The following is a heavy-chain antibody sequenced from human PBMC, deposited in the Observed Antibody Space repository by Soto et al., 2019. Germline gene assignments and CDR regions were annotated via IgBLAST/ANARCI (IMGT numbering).Heavy chain of an antibody. CDR3: ARDLNPSNYYFDY. CDR2: IYFTGHP. CDR1: GGSISSGGYY. V-gene: IGHV4-61*08. Sequence: PSETLSLTCTVSGGSISSGGYYWSWIRQAPGKGLEWIGYIYFTGHPNYNPSLKSRVSMSVDTHTNQVSLEINSVTAADSAVYYCARDLNPSNYYFDYWGQGTLVTVSS. J-gene: IGHJ4*02. D-gene: IGHD3-10*01.